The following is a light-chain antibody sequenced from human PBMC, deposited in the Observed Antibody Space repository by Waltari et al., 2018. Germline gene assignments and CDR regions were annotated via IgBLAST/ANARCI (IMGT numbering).Light chain of an antibody. V-gene: IGKV1-5*03. CDR3: QQYDSFLGT. CDR2: KAS. J-gene: IGKJ1*01. CDR1: QNINIW. Sequence: DIQMTQSPSILSASIGDRVTITCRASQNINIWLAWYQHKPGKGPRLLIYKASTLERGVSSRVSGSGAGTNFTLTISSLQPDDFATYYCQQYDSFLGTFGQGTKVDI.